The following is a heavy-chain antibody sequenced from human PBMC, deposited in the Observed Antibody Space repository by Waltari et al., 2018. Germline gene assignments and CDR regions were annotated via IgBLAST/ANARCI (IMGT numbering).Heavy chain of an antibody. V-gene: IGHV4-61*09. D-gene: IGHD3-10*01. CDR1: GGSISSGSYY. Sequence: QVQLQESGPGLVKPSQTLSLTCTVSGGSISSGSYYWSWIRQPAGKGLEWIWYIYTSGSTNYNPSLKSRVTISVDTSKNQFSLKLSSVTAADTAVYYCARESYYGSGRLYYFDYWGQGTLVTVSS. CDR2: IYTSGST. J-gene: IGHJ4*02. CDR3: ARESYYGSGRLYYFDY.